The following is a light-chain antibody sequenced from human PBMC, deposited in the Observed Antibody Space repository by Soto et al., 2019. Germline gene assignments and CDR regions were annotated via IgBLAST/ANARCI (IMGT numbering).Light chain of an antibody. J-gene: IGLJ2*01. CDR1: SRDVGGYNN. CDR2: DVS. CDR3: ASYASGNTVL. V-gene: IGLV2-14*03. Sequence: QSVVPQPASVSGSPGQSVTISCTGTSRDVGGYNNVSWYQQHPGKAPKLMIYDVSDRPSGVSNRFSGSKSGNPASLTISGLQAEDEADYYCASYASGNTVLFGGGPKVTVL.